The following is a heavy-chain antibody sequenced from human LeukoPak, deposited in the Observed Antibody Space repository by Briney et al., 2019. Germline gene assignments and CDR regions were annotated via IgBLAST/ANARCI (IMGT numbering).Heavy chain of an antibody. CDR3: ARVRRDYDYVWGSYRGRFDY. Sequence: SETLSLTCAVYGGSFSGYYWSWIRQPPGKGLEWIGEINHSGSTNYNPSLKSRVTISVDKSKNQFSLKLSSVTAADTAVYYCARVRRDYDYVWGSYRGRFDYWGQGTLVTVSS. D-gene: IGHD3-16*02. CDR1: GGSFSGYY. J-gene: IGHJ4*02. CDR2: INHSGST. V-gene: IGHV4-34*01.